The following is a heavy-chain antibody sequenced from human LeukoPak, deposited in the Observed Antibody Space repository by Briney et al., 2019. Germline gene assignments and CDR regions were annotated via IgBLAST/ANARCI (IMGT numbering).Heavy chain of an antibody. V-gene: IGHV4-39*01. CDR1: GGSISNSSSY. D-gene: IGHD6-13*01. Sequence: SETLSLTCTVSGGSISNSSSYWGWIRQPPGKGLEWIGSIYYSGSTYYNPSLKSRVTISVDTSKNQFSLKLSSVTAADTAVYYCARIAAGYYYYMDVWGKGTTVTISS. J-gene: IGHJ6*03. CDR3: ARIAAGYYYYMDV. CDR2: IYYSGST.